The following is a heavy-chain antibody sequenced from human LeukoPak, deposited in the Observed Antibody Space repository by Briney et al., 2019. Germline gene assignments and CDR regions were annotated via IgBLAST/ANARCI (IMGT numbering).Heavy chain of an antibody. D-gene: IGHD6-19*01. CDR2: ISSSSSYT. CDR3: ARDGGDSSGWYSGFDY. V-gene: IGHV3-21*05. Sequence: KAGGSLRLSCAASGFTFSSYAMSWVRQAPGKGLEWVSYISSSSSYTNYADSVKGRFTISRDNAKNSLYLQMNSLRAEDTAVYYCARDGGDSSGWYSGFDYWGQGTLVTVSS. CDR1: GFTFSSYA. J-gene: IGHJ4*02.